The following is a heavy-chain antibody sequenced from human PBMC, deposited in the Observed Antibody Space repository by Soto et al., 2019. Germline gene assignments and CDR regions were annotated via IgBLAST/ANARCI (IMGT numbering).Heavy chain of an antibody. CDR3: ARGYCSGGSCYYYYYYYGMDV. J-gene: IGHJ6*02. CDR2: INPNSGGT. D-gene: IGHD2-15*01. Sequence: WASVKVSCKASGYTFTGYYMHWVRQAPGQGLEWMGWINPNSGGTNYAQKFQGWVTMTRDTSISTAYMELSRLRSDDTAVYYCARGYCSGGSCYYYYYYYGMDVWGQGTTVTVSS. V-gene: IGHV1-2*04. CDR1: GYTFTGYY.